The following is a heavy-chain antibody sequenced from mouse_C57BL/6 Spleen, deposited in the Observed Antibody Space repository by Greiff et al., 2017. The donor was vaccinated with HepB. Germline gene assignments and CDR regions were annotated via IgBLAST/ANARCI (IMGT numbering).Heavy chain of an antibody. CDR2: IYPGNSDT. V-gene: IGHV1-5*01. Sequence: DVKLQESGTVLARPGASVKMSCKTSGYTFTSYWMHWVKQRPGQGLEWIGAIYPGNSDTSYNQKFKGKAKLTAVTSASTAYMELSSLTNEDSAVYYCTRGGYYGNYGGFAYWGQGTLVTVSA. J-gene: IGHJ3*01. CDR1: GYTFTSYW. CDR3: TRGGYYGNYGGFAY. D-gene: IGHD2-1*01.